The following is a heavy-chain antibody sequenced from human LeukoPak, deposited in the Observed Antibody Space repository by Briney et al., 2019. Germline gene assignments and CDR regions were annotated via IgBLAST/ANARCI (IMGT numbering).Heavy chain of an antibody. CDR3: AKDPQGARRNYYDSSGYQGDAFDI. D-gene: IGHD3-22*01. Sequence: GGSLRLSCAASGLTFSSYGMHWVRQAPGKGLEWVAFIRYDGSNKYYADSVKGRFTISRDNSKNTLYLQMNSLRAEDTAVYYCAKDPQGARRNYYDSSGYQGDAFDIWGQGTMVTVSS. J-gene: IGHJ3*02. V-gene: IGHV3-30*02. CDR2: IRYDGSNK. CDR1: GLTFSSYG.